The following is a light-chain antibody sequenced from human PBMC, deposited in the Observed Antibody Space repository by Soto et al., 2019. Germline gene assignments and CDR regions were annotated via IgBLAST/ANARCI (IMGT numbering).Light chain of an antibody. CDR3: QQYTSYYT. V-gene: IGKV1-5*03. CDR2: KAS. CDR1: QTISTY. J-gene: IGKJ2*01. Sequence: DIQMTQSPSSLSASVGDRVTITCRASQTISTYLNWYQQKPGKAPKLLIYKASSLGSGVPARFSGSGSGTDFTLTITSLQPDDFATYYCQQYTSYYTFGQGTKLEIK.